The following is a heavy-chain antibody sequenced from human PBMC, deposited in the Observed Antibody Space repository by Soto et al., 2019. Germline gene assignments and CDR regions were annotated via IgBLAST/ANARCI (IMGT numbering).Heavy chain of an antibody. J-gene: IGHJ4*02. CDR1: GGSFSGYY. V-gene: IGHV4-34*01. D-gene: IGHD3-16*01. CDR2: INHSGST. Sequence: SETLSLTCAVYGGSFSGYYWSWIRQPPGKGLEWIGEINHSGSTNYNPSLKSRVTISVDTSKNQFSLKLSSVTAADTAVYYCARNPRYIWGRYDYWGQGTLVTVSS. CDR3: ARNPRYIWGRYDY.